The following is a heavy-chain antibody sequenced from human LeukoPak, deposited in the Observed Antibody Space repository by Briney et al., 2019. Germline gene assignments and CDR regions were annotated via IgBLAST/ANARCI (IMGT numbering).Heavy chain of an antibody. Sequence: GGSLRLSCEVSGFTVSSNYMSWVRQAPGKGLEWVSVIYSGGSTYYADSVKGRFTISRDNSKNTLYLQMNSLRAEDTAVYYCARGSNKQWLVPCFDYWGQGTLVTVSS. J-gene: IGHJ4*02. D-gene: IGHD6-19*01. CDR1: GFTVSSNY. CDR2: IYSGGST. CDR3: ARGSNKQWLVPCFDY. V-gene: IGHV3-53*01.